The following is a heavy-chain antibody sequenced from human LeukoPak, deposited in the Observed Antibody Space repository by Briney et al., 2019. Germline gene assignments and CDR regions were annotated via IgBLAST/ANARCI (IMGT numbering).Heavy chain of an antibody. D-gene: IGHD5-18*01. CDR3: ARGAGIQLWLPFDY. V-gene: IGHV3-30*01. J-gene: IGHJ4*02. Sequence: DSVRGRFTISRDNSKHTLYLQMNSLRAEDTAVYYCARGAGIQLWLPFDYWGQGTLVTVSS.